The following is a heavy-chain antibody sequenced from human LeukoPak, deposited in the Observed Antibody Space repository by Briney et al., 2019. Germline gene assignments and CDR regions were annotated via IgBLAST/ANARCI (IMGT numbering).Heavy chain of an antibody. CDR2: ISNDGSQK. CDR3: AELGITMIGGV. J-gene: IGHJ6*04. V-gene: IGHV3-30*04. CDR1: GFTFNNYA. D-gene: IGHD3-10*02. Sequence: GGSLRLSCAASGFTFNNYAMHWVRQAPGKGLEWMAVISNDGSQKYSADSVKGRFTISRDNAKNSLYLQMNSLRAEDTAVYYCAELGITMIGGVWGKGTTVTISS.